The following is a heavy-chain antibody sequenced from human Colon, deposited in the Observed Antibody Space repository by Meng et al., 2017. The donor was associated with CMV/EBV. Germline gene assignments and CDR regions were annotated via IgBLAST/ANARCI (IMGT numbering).Heavy chain of an antibody. V-gene: IGHV3-23*01. CDR1: GFTFSNFA. D-gene: IGHD2-15*01. CDR2: ISGSGVTT. CDR3: AKREYCSGSSCYTLNYYYYAVDV. J-gene: IGHJ6*02. Sequence: GESLKISCAASGFTFSNFAMSWVRQAPGEGLEWLSVISGSGVTTYYAGAVKGRFTISRDNSKSTLYLQINSPRVEDTAVYYCAKREYCSGSSCYTLNYYYYAVDVWGQGTTVTVSS.